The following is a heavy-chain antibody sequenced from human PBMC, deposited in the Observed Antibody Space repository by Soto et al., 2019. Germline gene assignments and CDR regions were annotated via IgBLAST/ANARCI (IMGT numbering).Heavy chain of an antibody. CDR2: IIPIFGTA. J-gene: IGHJ4*02. Sequence: QVQLVQSGAEVKKPGSSVKVSCQASGGTFTSYAIDWVRQAPGQGLEWMGGIIPIFGTADYAQKFQGRVTITADESTSTAYMELSSLRSEDTAVYYCARGQTGGGWGYYFDYWGQGTLVTVSS. D-gene: IGHD3-16*01. CDR3: ARGQTGGGWGYYFDY. V-gene: IGHV1-69*12. CDR1: GGTFTSYA.